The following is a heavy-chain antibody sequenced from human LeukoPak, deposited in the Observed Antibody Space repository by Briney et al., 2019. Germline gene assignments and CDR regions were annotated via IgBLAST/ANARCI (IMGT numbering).Heavy chain of an antibody. CDR2: IKDDGSEK. Sequence: QTGGSLRLSCVGSGFNFSSYWMTWVRQAPGKGLEWVANIKDDGSEKYSVDSVKGRFTISRDNAKNLLYLQMSSLRAEDTAVYYCARARIDYWGQGTLVTVSS. J-gene: IGHJ4*02. V-gene: IGHV3-7*04. CDR1: GFNFSSYW. CDR3: ARARIDY. D-gene: IGHD1-14*01.